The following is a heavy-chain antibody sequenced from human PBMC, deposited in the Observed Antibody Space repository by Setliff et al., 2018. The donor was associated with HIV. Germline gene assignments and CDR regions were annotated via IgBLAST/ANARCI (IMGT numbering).Heavy chain of an antibody. CDR3: VRHSDWYGNDAFDI. D-gene: IGHD6-19*01. CDR2: ISGCGSGSRT. V-gene: IGHV3-23*01. Sequence: GSLRLSCTAPGSTFNFFAVSWVRQAPGKGLEWISGISGCGSGSRTDYVDSVKGRFTISRDNAKNTLYLQMNSLRGEDTAVYYCVRHSDWYGNDAFDIWGQGTRVTVSS. J-gene: IGHJ3*02. CDR1: GSTFNFFA.